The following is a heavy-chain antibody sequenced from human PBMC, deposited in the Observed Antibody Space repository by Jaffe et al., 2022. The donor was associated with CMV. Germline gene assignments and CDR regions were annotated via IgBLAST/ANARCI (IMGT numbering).Heavy chain of an antibody. CDR2: IKSEADGGTR. J-gene: IGHJ6*04. CDR1: GFTFNKAW. D-gene: IGHD3-10*01. CDR3: ATVHGSGSYFYMDV. V-gene: IGHV3-15*01. Sequence: EVQLVESGGGLVKPGGSLRLSCAASGFTFNKAWMKWVRQAPGKGLEWVGRIKSEADGGTRDHAVPVKGRFTISRDDSKNSLYLQMDSLKTEDTAVYYCATVHGSGSYFYMDVWGKGTTVTVSS.